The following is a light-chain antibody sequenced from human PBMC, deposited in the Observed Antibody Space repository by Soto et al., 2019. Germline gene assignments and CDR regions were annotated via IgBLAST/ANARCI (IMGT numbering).Light chain of an antibody. CDR1: SSDVGAYNY. Sequence: QSALTQPPSASGSPGQSVIISCTGTSSDVGAYNYVSWYQQYPGKAPKLMIYEVSKRPSGVPDRFSGSKSGKTASLTVSGLQPEDEADYYCTSYAGSNIGVFGGGTKLTVL. V-gene: IGLV2-8*01. CDR2: EVS. CDR3: TSYAGSNIGV. J-gene: IGLJ3*02.